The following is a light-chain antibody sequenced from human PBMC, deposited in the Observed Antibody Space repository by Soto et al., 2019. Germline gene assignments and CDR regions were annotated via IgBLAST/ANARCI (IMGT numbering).Light chain of an antibody. V-gene: IGLV2-11*01. J-gene: IGLJ2*01. Sequence: QSVLTQPRSVSGSPGQSVTISCTGTSSDVGGYNYVSWYQQLPGKAPKLVIYDVIKRPSGVPDRFSGSKSGNTASLTISGLQADDEADYYCAAWDDSLNGYVVFGGGTKLTVL. CDR3: AAWDDSLNGYVV. CDR2: DVI. CDR1: SSDVGGYNY.